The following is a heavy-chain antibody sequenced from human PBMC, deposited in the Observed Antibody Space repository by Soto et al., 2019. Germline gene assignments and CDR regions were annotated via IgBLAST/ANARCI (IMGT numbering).Heavy chain of an antibody. CDR3: AKIRGLAAEFDS. Sequence: EVQLSESGGGLAQPGGSLRLSCAASGFSFSNFGMSWVRQAPGKGLEWVSVITGSGGSTDYGDAVKGRFTTSRDNSKNTLYLQMNSLRVEDTALYYCAKIRGLAAEFDSWGQGTLVIVSS. V-gene: IGHV3-23*01. J-gene: IGHJ4*02. CDR1: GFSFSNFG. CDR2: ITGSGGST. D-gene: IGHD6-25*01.